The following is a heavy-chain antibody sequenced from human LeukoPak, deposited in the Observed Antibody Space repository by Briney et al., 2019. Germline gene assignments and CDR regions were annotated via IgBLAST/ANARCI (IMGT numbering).Heavy chain of an antibody. CDR1: GFTFSSYS. V-gene: IGHV3-21*01. CDR2: ISSNSSYI. D-gene: IGHD3-9*01. Sequence: GGSLRLSCAASGFTFSSYSMNWVRQAPGKGLEWVSSISSNSSYIYYADSVKGRFTISRDNAKNSLYLQMNSLRAEDTAVYYCARITYYDILTGYSTAMDVWGKGTTVTVSS. J-gene: IGHJ6*03. CDR3: ARITYYDILTGYSTAMDV.